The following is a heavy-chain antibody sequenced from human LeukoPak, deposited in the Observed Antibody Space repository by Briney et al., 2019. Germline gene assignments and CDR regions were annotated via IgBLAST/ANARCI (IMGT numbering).Heavy chain of an antibody. V-gene: IGHV4-59*12. Sequence: PSETLSLTCAVSGGSISSYYWSWIRQPPGKGLEWIGYVYYSGSTNYNPSLKSRVTISVDRSKNQFSLKLSSVTAADTAVYYCARDRGYCSSTSCYNYGMDVWGQGTTVTVSS. J-gene: IGHJ6*02. CDR3: ARDRGYCSSTSCYNYGMDV. D-gene: IGHD2-2*02. CDR1: GGSISSYY. CDR2: VYYSGST.